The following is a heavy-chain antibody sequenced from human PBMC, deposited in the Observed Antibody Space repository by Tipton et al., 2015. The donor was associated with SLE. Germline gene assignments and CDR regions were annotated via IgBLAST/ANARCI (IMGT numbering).Heavy chain of an antibody. Sequence: TLSLTCTVSGDTISDHYWSWIRQPPGKGLEWIGYIYYSGSTYYNPSLKSRVTISVDTSKNQFSLKLSSVTAADTAVYYCARQKGQLVLDYFDYWGQGTLVTVSS. CDR1: GDTISDHY. D-gene: IGHD6-13*01. CDR3: ARQKGQLVLDYFDY. J-gene: IGHJ4*02. CDR2: IYYSGST. V-gene: IGHV4-59*06.